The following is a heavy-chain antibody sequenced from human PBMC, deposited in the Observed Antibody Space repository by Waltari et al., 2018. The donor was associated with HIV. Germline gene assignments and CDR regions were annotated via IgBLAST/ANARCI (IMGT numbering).Heavy chain of an antibody. CDR3: VRGGEGTYGDY. D-gene: IGHD3-16*01. V-gene: IGHV3-21*01. J-gene: IGHJ4*02. CDR2: ISRDSRYI. Sequence: DVQLVESGGGLVKPGGSLRLACAGPGFGFTSYSMNWVRQAPGKGLEWVSSISRDSRYIYYADSVKGRFTISRDNARNSLFLQMNSLRADDTAVYYCVRGGEGTYGDYWGQGTLVTVSS. CDR1: GFGFTSYS.